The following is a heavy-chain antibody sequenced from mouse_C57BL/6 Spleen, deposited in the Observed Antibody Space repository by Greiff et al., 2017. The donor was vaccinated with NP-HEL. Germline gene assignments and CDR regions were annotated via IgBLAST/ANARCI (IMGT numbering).Heavy chain of an antibody. D-gene: IGHD1-1*01. Sequence: VKLVESGPGLVQPSQSLSITCTVSGFSLTSYGVHWVRQSPGKGLEWLGVIWSGGSTDYNAAFISRLSISKDNSKSQVFFKMNSLQADDTAIYYCARSGTTVVNWYFDGWGTGTTVTVSS. V-gene: IGHV2-2*01. J-gene: IGHJ1*03. CDR1: GFSLTSYG. CDR3: ARSGTTVVNWYFDG. CDR2: IWSGGST.